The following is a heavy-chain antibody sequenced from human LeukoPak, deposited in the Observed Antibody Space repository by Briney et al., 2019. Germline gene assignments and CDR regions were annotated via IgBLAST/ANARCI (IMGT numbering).Heavy chain of an antibody. CDR3: ATLGGDYGWNYFDY. V-gene: IGHV1-69*13. CDR2: IIPIFGTP. Sequence: GASVKVSCKASGYTFTSHPMNWVRQAPGQGLEWMGGIIPIFGTPNNAQKFQGRVTITADESTSTAYMELSSLRSEDTAVYYCATLGGDYGWNYFDYWGQGTLVTVSS. D-gene: IGHD4-17*01. J-gene: IGHJ4*02. CDR1: GYTFTSHP.